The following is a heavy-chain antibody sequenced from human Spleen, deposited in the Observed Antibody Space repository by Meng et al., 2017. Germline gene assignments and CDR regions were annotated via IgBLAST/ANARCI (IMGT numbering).Heavy chain of an antibody. V-gene: IGHV3-9*01. Sequence: SLKISCAASGFTFDDYAMHWVRQAPGKGLEWVSGISWNSGSIGYADSVKGRFTISRDNAKNSLYLQMNSLRAEDTAVYYCARKAKTGTNVGSLESWGQGTLVTVSS. CDR3: ARKAKTGTNVGSLES. CDR2: ISWNSGSI. J-gene: IGHJ4*02. CDR1: GFTFDDYA. D-gene: IGHD1-1*01.